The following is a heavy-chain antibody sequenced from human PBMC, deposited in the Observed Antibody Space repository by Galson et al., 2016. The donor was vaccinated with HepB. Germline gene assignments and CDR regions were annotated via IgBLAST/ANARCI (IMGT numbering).Heavy chain of an antibody. D-gene: IGHD5-18*01. J-gene: IGHJ3*02. CDR3: ARGILKGYCYGHSQISWDI. V-gene: IGHV4-34*01. CDR1: GGSFSDYD. Sequence: EPLSLTCGVYGGSFSDYDWSWIRQPPGKGLEWIGEISQSGDTKYNPSLKSRVTISEDTSKKQFSLKLRSVTAADTAVYYCARGILKGYCYGHSQISWDIWGQGTAVTVSS. CDR2: ISQSGDT.